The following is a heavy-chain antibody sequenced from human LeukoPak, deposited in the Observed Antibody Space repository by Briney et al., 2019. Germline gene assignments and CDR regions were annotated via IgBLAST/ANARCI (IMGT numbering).Heavy chain of an antibody. Sequence: GGPLRLSCVGSGFKFRAFTMHWVRQAPGRGLEWVSLFIRNGVTTFYADSVRGRFTISRDNSENSVYLQMDSLTTEDTAVYYCAKEKDTIYFDLWGQGTLVTVSA. V-gene: IGHV3-43*01. D-gene: IGHD2-21*01. CDR3: AKEKDTIYFDL. CDR2: FIRNGVTT. CDR1: GFKFRAFT. J-gene: IGHJ3*01.